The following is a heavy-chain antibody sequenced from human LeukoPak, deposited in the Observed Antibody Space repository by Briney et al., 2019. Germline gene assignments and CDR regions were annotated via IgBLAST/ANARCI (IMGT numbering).Heavy chain of an antibody. Sequence: PSETLSLTCTVSGGSISSSSYNWGWIRQPPGKGLEWIGSIYYSGSTNYNPSLKSRVTISVDTSKNQFSLKLSSVTAADTAVYYCARDLGWGTHNYFDYWGQGTLVTVSS. V-gene: IGHV4-39*07. CDR2: IYYSGST. CDR1: GGSISSSSYN. J-gene: IGHJ4*02. CDR3: ARDLGWGTHNYFDY. D-gene: IGHD6-19*01.